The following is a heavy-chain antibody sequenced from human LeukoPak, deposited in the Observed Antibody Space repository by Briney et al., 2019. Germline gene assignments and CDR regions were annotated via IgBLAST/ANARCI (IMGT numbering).Heavy chain of an antibody. V-gene: IGHV3-33*01. CDR2: IWSDGTNE. Sequence: GGSLRLSCAASGFAFSTYGMHWVRRAPGKGVEWVAVIWSDGTNERYADSVKGRFTISRDNSKNTLFLQMNSLRAEDTAVYYCTGDKGSGSYLGAFDIWGQGTMVTVSS. CDR3: TGDKGSGSYLGAFDI. CDR1: GFAFSTYG. J-gene: IGHJ3*02. D-gene: IGHD3-10*01.